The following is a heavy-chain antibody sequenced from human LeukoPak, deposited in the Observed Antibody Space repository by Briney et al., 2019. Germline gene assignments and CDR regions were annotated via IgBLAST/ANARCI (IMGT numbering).Heavy chain of an antibody. CDR2: IYYSGST. D-gene: IGHD6-19*01. Sequence: ASETLSLTCTVSGVSISSSTYYWCWIRQPPGKGLEWIGSIYYSGSTYYNPSLKSRVTTSVDTSKNQFSLKLSSVTAAASAVYYCARSTIAVAGTGVFDIWGQGTMVTVSS. J-gene: IGHJ3*02. CDR1: GVSISSSTYY. CDR3: ARSTIAVAGTGVFDI. V-gene: IGHV4-39*01.